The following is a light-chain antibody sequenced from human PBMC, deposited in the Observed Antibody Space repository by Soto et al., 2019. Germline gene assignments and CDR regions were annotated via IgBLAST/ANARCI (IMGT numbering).Light chain of an antibody. CDR1: QSVSSN. CDR3: QQYNNWKT. CDR2: DAT. V-gene: IGKV3-15*01. Sequence: LSVSPGERATLSCRASQSVSSNLAWYQQKPGQAPRLLIYDATTRATGIPGRFSGSGSGTEFTLTISSLQYEDTAVYYCQQYNNWKTFGQGTKVEIK. J-gene: IGKJ1*01.